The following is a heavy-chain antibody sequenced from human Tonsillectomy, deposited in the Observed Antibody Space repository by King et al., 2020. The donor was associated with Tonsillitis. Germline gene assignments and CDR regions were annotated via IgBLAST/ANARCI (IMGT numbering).Heavy chain of an antibody. Sequence: HVQLQQWGAGLLKPSETLSLTCAVYGGSFSGYYWSWIRQPPGSPGKGLEWIGEINHIESTNYNPSLKSRVTISVDTSKNQSSLKLSSVTAADTAVYYCARVPYCSGGTCYLLGYFDLWGRGTLVTVSS. CDR2: INHIEST. V-gene: IGHV4-34*01. D-gene: IGHD2-15*01. CDR1: GGSFSGYY. J-gene: IGHJ2*01. CDR3: ARVPYCSGGTCYLLGYFDL.